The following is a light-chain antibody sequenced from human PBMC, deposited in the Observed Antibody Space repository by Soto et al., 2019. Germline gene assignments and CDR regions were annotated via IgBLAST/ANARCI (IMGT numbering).Light chain of an antibody. CDR2: EVS. J-gene: IGLJ3*02. CDR3: SSYTSSSTLV. Sequence: QSALTQPASVSGCPGQSITMSCTGTSSDVGGYNYVSWYQQHPGKAPKLMIYEVSNRPSGVSNRFSGSKSGNTASLTISGLQAEDEADYYCSSYTSSSTLVFGGGTKVTVL. CDR1: SSDVGGYNY. V-gene: IGLV2-14*01.